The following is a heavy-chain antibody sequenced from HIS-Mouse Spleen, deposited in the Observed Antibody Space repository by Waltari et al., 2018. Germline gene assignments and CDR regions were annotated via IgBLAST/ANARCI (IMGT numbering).Heavy chain of an antibody. CDR3: AKRLGTAPRNAFDI. CDR1: GYTFTGYY. V-gene: IGHV1-2*02. D-gene: IGHD1-1*01. CDR2: IHPNRGGK. Sequence: QVQLVQSGAEVKKPGASVKVSCKASGYTFTGYYMHWVRQAPGQGLEWMGWIHPNRGGKNDAQKCQGRVTMTRDTSISTAYMERSRLRSDDTAVYYCAKRLGTAPRNAFDIWGQGTMVTVSS. J-gene: IGHJ3*02.